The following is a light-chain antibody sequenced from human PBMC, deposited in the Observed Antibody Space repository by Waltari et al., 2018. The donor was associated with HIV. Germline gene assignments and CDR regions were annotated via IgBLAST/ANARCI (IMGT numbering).Light chain of an antibody. CDR3: CSYAGSSTLV. CDR1: SSDVGGYNY. J-gene: IGLJ2*01. V-gene: IGLV2-23*02. Sequence: QSALTQPASVSGSPGQSITISCTGTSSDVGGYNYVSWYQQPPGKAPKLMIYEVSKRPSGVSNRFSGSKSGNTASLTISGLQAEDEADYYCCSYAGSSTLVFGGGTKLTVL. CDR2: EVS.